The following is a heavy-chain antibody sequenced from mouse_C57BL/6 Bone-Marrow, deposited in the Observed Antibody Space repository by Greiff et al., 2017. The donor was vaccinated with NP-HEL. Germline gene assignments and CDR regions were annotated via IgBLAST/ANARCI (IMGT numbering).Heavy chain of an antibody. Sequence: VQLQQSGTVLARPGASVKMSCTTSGYTFTSYWMYWVQQRPGQGLEWIGAIYTGNGDTSYTQTFKGRSKLSAVTSANTPYMELSSLKNEDSAYYYCTRRGLRSNYWGQGTTLTVSS. J-gene: IGHJ2*01. CDR3: TRRGLRSNY. CDR1: GYTFTSYW. D-gene: IGHD3-2*02. CDR2: IYTGNGDT. V-gene: IGHV1-5*01.